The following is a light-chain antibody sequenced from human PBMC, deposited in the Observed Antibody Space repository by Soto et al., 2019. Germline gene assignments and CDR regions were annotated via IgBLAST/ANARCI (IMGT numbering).Light chain of an antibody. J-gene: IGKJ2*01. V-gene: IGKV1-5*03. CDR2: KAS. Sequence: EILMTQSPSTLSASVGDRATITCRASQSIGSWLAWYQQTPGKAPTVLIYKASSLERGVPSRFSGSGSGTEFSPTTSRVMPEDHATDYGQHYRLTYTFGRGTKLEI. CDR1: QSIGSW. CDR3: QHYRLTYT.